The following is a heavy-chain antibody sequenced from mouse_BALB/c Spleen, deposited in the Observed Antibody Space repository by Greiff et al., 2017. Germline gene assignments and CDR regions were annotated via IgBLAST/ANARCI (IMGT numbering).Heavy chain of an antibody. CDR2: ISSGGGST. CDR3: ARHPYYYGSSYWYFDV. J-gene: IGHJ1*01. V-gene: IGHV5-12-1*01. CDR1: GFAFSSYD. Sequence: DVKLVESGGGLVKPGGSLKLSCAASGFAFSSYDMSWVRQTPEKRLEWVAYISSGGGSTYYPDTVKGRFTISRDNAKNTLYLQMSSLKSEDTAMYYCARHPYYYGSSYWYFDVWGAGTTVTVSS. D-gene: IGHD1-1*01.